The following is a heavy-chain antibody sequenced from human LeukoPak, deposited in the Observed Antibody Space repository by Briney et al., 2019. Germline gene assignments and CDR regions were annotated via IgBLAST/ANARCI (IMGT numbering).Heavy chain of an antibody. CDR2: INHSGST. D-gene: IGHD4-17*01. CDR1: GGSFSGYY. Sequence: SETLSLTCAVYGGSFSGYYWSWIGQPPGKGLEWIGEINHSGSTNYNPSLKSRVTISVDTSKNQFSLKLSPVTAADTAVYYCARGRTVTTYDYWGQGTLVTVSS. J-gene: IGHJ4*02. V-gene: IGHV4-34*01. CDR3: ARGRTVTTYDY.